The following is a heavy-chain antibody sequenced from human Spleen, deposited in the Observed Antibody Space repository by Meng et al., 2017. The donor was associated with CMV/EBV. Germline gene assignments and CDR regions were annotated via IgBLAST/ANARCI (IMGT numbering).Heavy chain of an antibody. V-gene: IGHV4-39*02. CDR2: IYYSGST. CDR3: ARDSPAGLPPYYYGADV. Sequence: SETLSLTCTVSGGSISSSSYYWGWIRQPPGKGLEWIGSIYYSGSTYYNPSLKSRVTISVDTSKNQFSLKLSSVTAADTAAYYCARDSPAGLPPYYYGADVWGQGTTVTVSS. J-gene: IGHJ6*02. D-gene: IGHD5-18*01. CDR1: GGSISSSSYY.